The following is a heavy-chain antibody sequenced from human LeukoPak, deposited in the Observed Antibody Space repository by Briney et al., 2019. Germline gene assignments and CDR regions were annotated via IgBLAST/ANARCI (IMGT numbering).Heavy chain of an antibody. V-gene: IGHV1-46*01. J-gene: IGHJ4*02. Sequence: ASVKVSCKASGYTFSSYYMHWVRQAPGQGLEWMGIINPSGSTSNAQKFQGRVTMTRDMSTTTAYMELRSLRSDDTAVYYCARVPLGYFDYWGQGTLVTVSS. CDR1: GYTFSSYY. CDR2: INPSGST. CDR3: ARVPLGYFDY.